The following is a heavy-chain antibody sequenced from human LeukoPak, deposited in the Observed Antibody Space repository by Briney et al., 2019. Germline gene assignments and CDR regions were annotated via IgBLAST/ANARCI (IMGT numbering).Heavy chain of an antibody. CDR2: IYTSGST. D-gene: IGHD2-2*01. V-gene: IGHV4-4*07. CDR3: ARDPMSYCSSTSCTLGFDP. Sequence: PSETLSLTCTVSGGSISSYYWSWIRQPAGKGLECIGRIYTSGSTNYNPSLKSRVTISVDTSKNQFSLKLRSVPAADTAVYYCARDPMSYCSSTSCTLGFDPWGQGTLVTVSS. CDR1: GGSISSYY. J-gene: IGHJ5*02.